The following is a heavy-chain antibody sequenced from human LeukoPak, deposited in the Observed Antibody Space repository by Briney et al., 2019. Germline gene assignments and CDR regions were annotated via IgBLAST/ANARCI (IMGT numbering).Heavy chain of an antibody. V-gene: IGHV1-24*01. Sequence: ASVKVSCKVSGYTLTELSMHWVRQAPVKGLEWMGGFDPEDGETIYAQKFQGRVTMTEDTSTDTAYMELSSLRSEDTAVYYCATAYYYDSSGYVDYWGQGTLVTVSS. CDR3: ATAYYYDSSGYVDY. CDR1: GYTLTELS. D-gene: IGHD3-22*01. CDR2: FDPEDGET. J-gene: IGHJ4*02.